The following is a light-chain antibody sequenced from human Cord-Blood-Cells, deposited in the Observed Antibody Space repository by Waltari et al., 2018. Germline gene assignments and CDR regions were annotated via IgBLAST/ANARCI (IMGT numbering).Light chain of an antibody. CDR2: WAS. V-gene: IGKV4-1*01. CDR3: QQYYSTPPT. J-gene: IGKJ2*01. Sequence: IVMTQYPDSLAVSLGERAPINCKSSQCVLYSPNNNNYLAWYQQKPGQPPKLLIYWASTRESGVPDRFSGSGSGTDFTLTISSLQAEDVAVYYCQQYYSTPPTFGQGTKLEIK. CDR1: QCVLYSPNNNNY.